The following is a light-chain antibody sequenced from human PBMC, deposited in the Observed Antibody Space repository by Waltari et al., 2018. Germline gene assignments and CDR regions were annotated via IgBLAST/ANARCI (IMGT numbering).Light chain of an antibody. CDR1: QSISSGK. V-gene: IGKV3-20*01. CDR3: QQFGSSPLIT. CDR2: GAS. Sequence: EIVLTQSPGTLSLSPGERATLSCRASQSISSGKLAWYKQKPGQAPRLLIYGASSRASSIPYKYRGSGSGTDFTLTISGLEPEYFAVYYCQQFGSSPLITFGQGTRLESK. J-gene: IGKJ5*01.